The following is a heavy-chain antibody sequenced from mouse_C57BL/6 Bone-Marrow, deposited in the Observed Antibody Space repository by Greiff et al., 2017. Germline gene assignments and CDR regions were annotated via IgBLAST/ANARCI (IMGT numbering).Heavy chain of an antibody. Sequence: EVQLVESGGGLVQPKGSLKLSCAASGFTFNTYAMHWVRLAPGKGLERVARISSKSSNYATYYADSVKDRFTISRDDSQSMLYLQMNNLKTEDTAMYYCVRSYDDGYYYAMDYWGQGTSVTVSS. CDR2: ISSKSSNYAT. D-gene: IGHD2-12*01. CDR3: VRSYDDGYYYAMDY. J-gene: IGHJ4*01. CDR1: GFTFNTYA. V-gene: IGHV10-3*01.